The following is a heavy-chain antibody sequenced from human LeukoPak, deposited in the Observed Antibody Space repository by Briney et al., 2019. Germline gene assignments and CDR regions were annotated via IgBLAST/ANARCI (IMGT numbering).Heavy chain of an antibody. CDR1: GFDFTTHS. CDR3: AKANFAWGYWYFDL. D-gene: IGHD3-9*01. Sequence: GGSLRLSCAVSGFDFTTHSMNWVRQAPGKGLEWVSGISGRDGSTYFADSVKGRFTISRDKSKNTVNVQKSSLRVEDTALYYCAKANFAWGYWYFDLWGRGTLVTVSS. V-gene: IGHV3-23*01. J-gene: IGHJ2*01. CDR2: ISGRDGST.